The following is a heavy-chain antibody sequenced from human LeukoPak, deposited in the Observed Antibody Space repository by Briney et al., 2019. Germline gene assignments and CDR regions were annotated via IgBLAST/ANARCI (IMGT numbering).Heavy chain of an antibody. CDR3: ARAGIGCSSTSCRFDP. J-gene: IGHJ5*02. Sequence: SETLSLTCAVSGYSISSGYYWGWIRQPPVKGLEWIGSIYHSGSTYYNPSLKSRVTISVDTSKNQFSLKLSSVTAADTAVYYCARAGIGCSSTSCRFDPWGQGTLVTVSS. V-gene: IGHV4-38-2*01. D-gene: IGHD2-2*01. CDR1: GYSISSGYY. CDR2: IYHSGST.